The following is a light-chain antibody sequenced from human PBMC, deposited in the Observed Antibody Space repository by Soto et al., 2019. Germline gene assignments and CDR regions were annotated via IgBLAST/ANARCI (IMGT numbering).Light chain of an antibody. V-gene: IGLV2-14*01. Sequence: QSVLAQPASVSASPGHSITISCTGTSSDVGGYNFVSWYQQHPGKAPKLMIYDVRNRPSGVSNRFSGSKSVNTASLTISGLQAEDEADYYCSSYTSISTYVFGTGTKVTVL. CDR2: DVR. CDR3: SSYTSISTYV. J-gene: IGLJ1*01. CDR1: SSDVGGYNF.